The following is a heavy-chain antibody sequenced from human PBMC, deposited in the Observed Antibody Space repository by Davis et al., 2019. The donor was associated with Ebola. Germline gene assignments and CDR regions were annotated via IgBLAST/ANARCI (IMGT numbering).Heavy chain of an antibody. CDR3: ARVSIVAPYNFDS. J-gene: IGHJ4*02. CDR1: GSTFTSYG. D-gene: IGHD1-26*01. V-gene: IGHV1-18*01. Sequence: ASVKVSCKASGSTFTSYGITWVRQAPGQGLEWMGWISAYNGNTNYAQKLQDRVTMTTDTSTSTAYMELRSLRSDDTAVYYCARVSIVAPYNFDSWGQGTLVTVSS. CDR2: ISAYNGNT.